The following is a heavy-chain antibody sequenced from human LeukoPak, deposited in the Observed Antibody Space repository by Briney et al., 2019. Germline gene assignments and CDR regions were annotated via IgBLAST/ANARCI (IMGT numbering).Heavy chain of an antibody. Sequence: GGSLRLSCAASGFIFSSYPMHWLRQAPGRGLEWVGVISFDGRIKDYADSVKGRFTISRDDSKNTLYVHMNSLRSDDTAVYFCARDLFLGTPDFFDYWGQGTLVTVSS. CDR3: ARDLFLGTPDFFDY. J-gene: IGHJ4*02. CDR1: GFIFSSYP. V-gene: IGHV3-30*04. D-gene: IGHD3-16*01. CDR2: ISFDGRIK.